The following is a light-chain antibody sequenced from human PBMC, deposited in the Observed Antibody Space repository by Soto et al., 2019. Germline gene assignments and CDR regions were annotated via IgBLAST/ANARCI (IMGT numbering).Light chain of an antibody. Sequence: EIVMTQSPATLSVSPGERVTLSCWASQSVRSNLAWYQQKPGQAPRLLIYGASTRATGIPVRFSGSGSGTEFTLTISSLQSEDFAVYYCQQYNNWPPLYTFGQGTKLEI. V-gene: IGKV3-15*01. CDR2: GAS. CDR3: QQYNNWPPLYT. J-gene: IGKJ2*01. CDR1: QSVRSN.